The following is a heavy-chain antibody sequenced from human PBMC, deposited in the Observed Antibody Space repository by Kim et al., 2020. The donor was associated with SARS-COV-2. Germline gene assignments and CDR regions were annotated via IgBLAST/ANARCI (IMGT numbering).Heavy chain of an antibody. D-gene: IGHD2-15*01. J-gene: IGHJ5*02. CDR3: ARDRYCSGGSCYGWFDP. CDR1: GGSISSGGYY. Sequence: SETLSLTCTVSGGSISSGGYYWSWIRQHPGKGLEWIGYIYYSGSTYYNPSLKSRVTISVDTSKNQFSLKLSSVTAADTAVYYCARDRYCSGGSCYGWFDPWGQGTLVTVSS. V-gene: IGHV4-31*03. CDR2: IYYSGST.